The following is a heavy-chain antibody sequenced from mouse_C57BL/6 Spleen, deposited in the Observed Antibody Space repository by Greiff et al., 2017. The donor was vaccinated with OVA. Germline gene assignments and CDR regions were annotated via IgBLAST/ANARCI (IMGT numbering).Heavy chain of an antibody. CDR3: TFSQLRLPYYFDY. CDR1: GFNIKDDY. CDR2: IDPENGDT. D-gene: IGHD3-2*02. Sequence: EVKLQESGAELVRPGASVKLSCTASGFNIKDDYMHWVKQRPEQGLEWIGWIDPENGDTESASKFQGKATITADTSSNTAYRQLSSLTSEDTAVYYCTFSQLRLPYYFDYWGQGTTLTVSS. J-gene: IGHJ2*01. V-gene: IGHV14-4*01.